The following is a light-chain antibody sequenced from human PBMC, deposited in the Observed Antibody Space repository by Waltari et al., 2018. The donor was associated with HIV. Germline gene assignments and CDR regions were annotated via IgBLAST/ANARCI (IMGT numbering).Light chain of an antibody. V-gene: IGLV2-14*01. J-gene: IGLJ2*01. CDR2: EVS. CDR3: SSYTRSSTHVV. Sequence: QSALTQPASVSGSPGQSITISCTGTSSDVGGYNYVSWDQQHPGKAPKLMIYEVSNRPSGVSNRFSGSKSGNTASLTISGLQAEDEADYYCSSYTRSSTHVVFGGGTKLTVL. CDR1: SSDVGGYNY.